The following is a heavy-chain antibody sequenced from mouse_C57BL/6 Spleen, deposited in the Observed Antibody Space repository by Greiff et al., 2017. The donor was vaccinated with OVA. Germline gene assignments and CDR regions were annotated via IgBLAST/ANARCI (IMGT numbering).Heavy chain of an antibody. D-gene: IGHD2-12*01. CDR1: GYTFTSYG. CDR3: ARSYYRAYYFDY. V-gene: IGHV1-81*01. J-gene: IGHJ2*01. CDR2: IYPRSGNT. Sequence: VKLVESGAELARPGASVKLSCKASGYTFTSYGISWVKQRTGQGLEWIGEIYPRSGNTYYNEKFKGKATLTADKSSSTAYMELRSLTSEDSAVYFCARSYYRAYYFDYWGQGTTLTVSS.